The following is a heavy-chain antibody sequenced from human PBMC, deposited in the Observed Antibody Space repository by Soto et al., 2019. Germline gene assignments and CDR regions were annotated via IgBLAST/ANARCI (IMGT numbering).Heavy chain of an antibody. J-gene: IGHJ3*02. CDR1: GFTFSSYD. D-gene: IGHD6-19*01. CDR3: ARASVAGGTPPSSRRLLNRDAFDI. V-gene: IGHV3-13*01. Sequence: GESLKISCAASGFTFSSYDMHWVRQATGKGLEWVSAIGTAGDTYYPGSVKGRFTISRENAKNSLYLQMNSLRAEDTAVDYCARASVAGGTPPSSRRLLNRDAFDIWGQGTMVTVSS. CDR2: IGTAGDT.